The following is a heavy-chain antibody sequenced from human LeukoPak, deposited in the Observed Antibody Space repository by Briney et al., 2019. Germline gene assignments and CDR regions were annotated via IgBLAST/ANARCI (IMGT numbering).Heavy chain of an antibody. CDR3: ARGGDIVVVVAATPDY. CDR2: ISSSSSYI. Sequence: GGSLRLSCAASGFTFSSYSMNWVRQAPGKWLEWVSSISSSSSYIYYADSVKVRFTISRDNAKNSLYLQINSLRAEDTAVYYCARGGDIVVVVAATPDYWGQGTLVTVSS. CDR1: GFTFSSYS. D-gene: IGHD2-15*01. J-gene: IGHJ4*02. V-gene: IGHV3-21*01.